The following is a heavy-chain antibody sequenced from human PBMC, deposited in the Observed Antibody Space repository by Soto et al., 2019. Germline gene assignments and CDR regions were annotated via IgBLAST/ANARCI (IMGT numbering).Heavy chain of an antibody. D-gene: IGHD4-4*01. CDR2: LYWNDDA. CDR1: GFSINNGGVG. CDR3: AKRRALSNNSFFDQ. Sequence: QITLKESGQTLVKPTQTLTLVCTLSGFSINNGGVGVGWIRQPPGKAPEWLALLYWNDDAWYSPSLRYRLSVTKDSSKNHVVLTMTHMAPVDAGTFYCAKRRALSNNSFFDQWGEGALVTVSS. V-gene: IGHV2-5*01. J-gene: IGHJ4*02.